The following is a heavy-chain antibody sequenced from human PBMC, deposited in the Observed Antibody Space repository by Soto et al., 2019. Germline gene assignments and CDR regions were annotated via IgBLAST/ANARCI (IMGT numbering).Heavy chain of an antibody. J-gene: IGHJ4*02. D-gene: IGHD2-2*01. CDR1: GFTFSSYG. V-gene: IGHV3-30*18. CDR3: AKDMGYCSSISCYAVDY. CDR2: ISYDGSNK. Sequence: QVQLVESGGGVVQPGRSLRLSCAASGFTFSSYGMHWVRQAPGKGLEWVAVISYDGSNKYYADSVKGRFTISRDNSKNTLYLHMNSLRAEDTAVYYCAKDMGYCSSISCYAVDYWGQGILVTVSS.